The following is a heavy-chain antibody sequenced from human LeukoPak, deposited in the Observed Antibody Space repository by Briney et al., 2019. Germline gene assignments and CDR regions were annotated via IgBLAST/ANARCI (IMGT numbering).Heavy chain of an antibody. Sequence: ASVKVSCKASGYTFTSYTMYWVRQAPGQGLEWMVWTNTNTGDPTYAQGFTGRFVFSLDTSVSTAYLQISSLKAEDTAVYYCASGYSYGRFDYWGQGTLVTVSS. D-gene: IGHD5-18*01. CDR2: TNTNTGDP. V-gene: IGHV7-4-1*02. CDR3: ASGYSYGRFDY. J-gene: IGHJ4*02. CDR1: GYTFTSYT.